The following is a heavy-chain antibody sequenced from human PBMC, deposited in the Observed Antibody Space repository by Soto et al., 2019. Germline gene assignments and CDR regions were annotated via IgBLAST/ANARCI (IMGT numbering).Heavy chain of an antibody. D-gene: IGHD3-3*01. CDR1: GYTFTSYD. J-gene: IGHJ6*03. V-gene: IGHV1-8*01. Sequence: ASVKVSCKASGYTFTSYDINWVRQATGQGLEWMGWMNPNSGNTGYAQKFQGRVTMTRNTSISTAYMELSCLRSEDTAVYYCASTTPLYDDFWSDYYKHYYYYMDVWGKGTTVTVSS. CDR3: ASTTPLYDDFWSDYYKHYYYYMDV. CDR2: MNPNSGNT.